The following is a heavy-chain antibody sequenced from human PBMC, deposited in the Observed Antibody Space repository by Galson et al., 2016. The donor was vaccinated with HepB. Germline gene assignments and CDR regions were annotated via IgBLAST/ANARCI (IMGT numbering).Heavy chain of an antibody. CDR1: GFIFSSFA. Sequence: SLRLSCAASGFIFSSFAMHWVRQPPGKGLEWIGEIYHSGSTNYKPSLKSRVSISVDKSKNQFSLKLTSVTAADTAVCYCARTGLRRDGVVVMRYFDYWGQGTLVTVSS. J-gene: IGHJ4*02. CDR3: ARTGLRRDGVVVMRYFDY. V-gene: IGHV4-4*02. D-gene: IGHD3-22*01. CDR2: IYHSGST.